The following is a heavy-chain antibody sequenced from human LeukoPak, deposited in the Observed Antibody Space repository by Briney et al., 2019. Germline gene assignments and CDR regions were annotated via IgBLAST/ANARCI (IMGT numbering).Heavy chain of an antibody. CDR2: ISYDGSNK. J-gene: IGHJ4*02. D-gene: IGHD5-18*01. Sequence: GGSLRLSCAASGFTFSSYGMHWVRQAPGKGLEWAAVISYDGSNKYYAVSVKGRFTISRDNSKNTLYLQMNSLRAEDTAVYYCAKSAAMVPFDYWGQGTLVTVSS. V-gene: IGHV3-30*18. CDR3: AKSAAMVPFDY. CDR1: GFTFSSYG.